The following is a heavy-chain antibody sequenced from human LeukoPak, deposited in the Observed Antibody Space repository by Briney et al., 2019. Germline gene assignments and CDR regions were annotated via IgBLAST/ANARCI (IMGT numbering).Heavy chain of an antibody. J-gene: IGHJ4*02. D-gene: IGHD3-3*01. Sequence: GRSLRLSCAASGFTFRSSGMHWVRQPPGKGLEWVAVIYYDGSNKLYADSVKGRFTIPRDNSKNMVYLQMNSLRADDTAVYYCARDRSRFVDYWGQGTLVTVSS. CDR3: ARDRSRFVDY. V-gene: IGHV3-33*01. CDR1: GFTFRSSG. CDR2: IYYDGSNK.